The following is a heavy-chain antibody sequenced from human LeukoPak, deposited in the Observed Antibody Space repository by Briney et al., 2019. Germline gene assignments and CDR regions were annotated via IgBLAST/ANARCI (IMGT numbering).Heavy chain of an antibody. CDR1: GGSISSGGYY. Sequence: SQTLSLTCTVSGGSISSGGYYWSWVRQHPGKGLEWVGYIYYSGRTYYNPSLKSRVTISVDTSKNQISLKLSSVTAADTAVYYCARVDYGSGSYSPLFDYWGQGTLVTVSS. D-gene: IGHD3-10*01. V-gene: IGHV4-31*03. CDR3: ARVDYGSGSYSPLFDY. J-gene: IGHJ4*02. CDR2: IYYSGRT.